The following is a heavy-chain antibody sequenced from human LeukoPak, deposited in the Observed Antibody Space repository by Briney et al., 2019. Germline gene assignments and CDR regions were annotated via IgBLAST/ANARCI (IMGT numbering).Heavy chain of an antibody. CDR3: ARAKIVATIDYYYYYYMDV. D-gene: IGHD5-12*01. CDR2: IIPIFGAA. V-gene: IGHV1-69*05. J-gene: IGHJ6*03. Sequence: SVKVSCKASGGTFSSYAISWVRQAPGQGLEWMGGIIPIFGAANYAQKFQGRVTITTDESTSTAYMELSSLRSEDTAVYYCARAKIVATIDYYYYYYMDVWGKGTTVTVSS. CDR1: GGTFSSYA.